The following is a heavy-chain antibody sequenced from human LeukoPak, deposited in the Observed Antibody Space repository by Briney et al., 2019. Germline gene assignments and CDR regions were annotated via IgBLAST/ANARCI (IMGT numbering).Heavy chain of an antibody. CDR2: INSDGSST. J-gene: IGHJ4*02. V-gene: IGHV3-74*03. Sequence: GGSLRLSCAASGFTFSSYWMHWVRQAPGKGLVWVSRINSDGSSTTYADSVKGRFSISRDNAKNTLYLQMNSLRAEDTAIYYCAKGGTFFDYWGQGTLVTVSS. D-gene: IGHD1-26*01. CDR3: AKGGTFFDY. CDR1: GFTFSSYW.